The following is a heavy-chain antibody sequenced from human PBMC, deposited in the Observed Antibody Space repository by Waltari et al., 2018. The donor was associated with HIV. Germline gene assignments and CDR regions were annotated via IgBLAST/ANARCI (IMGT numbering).Heavy chain of an antibody. CDR3: TSEEDYGSGSHFDY. J-gene: IGHJ4*02. V-gene: IGHV3-15*01. CDR1: GFTLNSVW. Sequence: EVQLVESGGDLLKPGGCLRLSCAASGFTLNSVWMSWVRQAPGKGLEWVGRIKTKGDGGATDYAAAVKGRFTISRDDSKNTVYLQMNSLKIEDTAVYYCTSEEDYGSGSHFDYWGQGTPVTVSS. CDR2: IKTKGDGGAT. D-gene: IGHD3-10*01.